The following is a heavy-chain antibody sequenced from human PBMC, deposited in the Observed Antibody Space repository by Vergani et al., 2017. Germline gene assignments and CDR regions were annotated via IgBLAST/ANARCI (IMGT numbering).Heavy chain of an antibody. CDR2: INPNSGGT. V-gene: IGHV1-2*02. CDR1: GYTFTGYY. J-gene: IGHJ5*02. D-gene: IGHD3-22*01. CDR3: ARVPPWLGAYYDSSGPLGWFDP. Sequence: QVQLVQSGAEVKKPGASVKVSCKASGYTFTGYYMHWVRQAPGQGLEWMGWINPNSGGTNYAQKFQGRVTMTRDTSISTAYMELSRLRSDDTAVYYCARVPPWLGAYYDSSGPLGWFDPWGQGTLVTVSS.